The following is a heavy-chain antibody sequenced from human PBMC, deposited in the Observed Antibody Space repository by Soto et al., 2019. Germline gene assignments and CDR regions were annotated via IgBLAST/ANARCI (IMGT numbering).Heavy chain of an antibody. CDR3: ARLTVTSVVVWFDP. D-gene: IGHD4-17*01. J-gene: IGHJ5*02. CDR2: IYYSGST. CDR1: GGSISSSSYY. V-gene: IGHV4-39*01. Sequence: SETLSLTCTVSGGSISSSSYYWGWIRQPPGKGLEWIGSIYYSGSTYYNPSLKSRVTISVDTSKNQFSLKLSSVTAADTAVYYCARLTVTSVVVWFDPWGQGTLVTVS.